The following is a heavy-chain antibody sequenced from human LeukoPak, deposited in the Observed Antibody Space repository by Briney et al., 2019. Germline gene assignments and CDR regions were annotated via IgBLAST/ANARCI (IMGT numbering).Heavy chain of an antibody. CDR3: ARVLRYCSGGNCYSGGLGYMDV. Sequence: PGGSLRLSCTASGFTFGDYAMGWFRQAPGKGLEWVSSISRSGSTKYYADSVKGRFTISRDNAKNSLFLQMNSLRAEDTAVYYCARVLRYCSGGNCYSGGLGYMDVWGKGTTVTISS. CDR1: GFTFGDYA. D-gene: IGHD2-15*01. CDR2: ISRSGSTK. V-gene: IGHV3-11*01. J-gene: IGHJ6*03.